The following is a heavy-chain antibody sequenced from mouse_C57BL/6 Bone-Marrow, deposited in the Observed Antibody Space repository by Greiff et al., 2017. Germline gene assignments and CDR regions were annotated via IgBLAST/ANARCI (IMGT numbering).Heavy chain of an antibody. Sequence: VQLQQSGAELVRPGASVKLSCTASGFNIKDDYMHWVKQRPEQGLEWIGWLDPENGDTEYASKFQGKATITADTSSNTAYLQLSSLTSEDTAVYYCTTGTTPYYYAMDYWGQGTSVTVSS. D-gene: IGHD1-1*01. CDR3: TTGTTPYYYAMDY. CDR2: LDPENGDT. J-gene: IGHJ4*01. CDR1: GFNIKDDY. V-gene: IGHV14-4*01.